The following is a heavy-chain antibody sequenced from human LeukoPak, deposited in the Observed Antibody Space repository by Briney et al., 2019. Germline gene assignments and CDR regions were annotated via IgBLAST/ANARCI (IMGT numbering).Heavy chain of an antibody. CDR3: ANLRGYSKLLIWFDP. D-gene: IGHD4-11*01. CDR1: GFTFNSYA. J-gene: IGHJ5*02. Sequence: GGTLRLSCAASGFTFNSYAMSWVRQAPGKGLEWGSAISGGGGNTYYADSVRGRFTISRDNPKNTLYLQRNGLRAEDTAVYFCANLRGYSKLLIWFDPWGQGTPVTVSS. V-gene: IGHV3-23*01. CDR2: ISGGGGNT.